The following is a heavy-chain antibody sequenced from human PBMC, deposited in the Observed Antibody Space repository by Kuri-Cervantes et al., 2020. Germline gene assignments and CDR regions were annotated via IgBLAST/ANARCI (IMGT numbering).Heavy chain of an antibody. V-gene: IGHV3-20*04. D-gene: IGHD6-19*01. CDR3: AGGSGHSSGWYLGY. CDR2: LNWNGGNT. Sequence: GGSLRLSCAASGFTFDDYGMSWVRQAPGKGLEWVSGLNWNGGNTGYADSVKGRFTISRDNAKNSLYLQMNSLRAEDTALYYCAGGSGHSSGWYLGYWGQGTLVTVSS. J-gene: IGHJ4*02. CDR1: GFTFDDYG.